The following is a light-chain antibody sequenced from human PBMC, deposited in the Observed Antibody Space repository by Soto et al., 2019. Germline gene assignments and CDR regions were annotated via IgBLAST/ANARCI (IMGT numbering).Light chain of an antibody. V-gene: IGKV3-20*01. CDR2: GAS. CDR1: QSVSSNY. Sequence: EIMLTQSPGTLSLSPGERATLSCRASQSVSSNYLAWYQQKPGQAPRLLIYGASSRAPGIPDRFSGSGSGKDFTLTISRLEPEDFAVYYCQQYGSSPPRTFGQGTKVEIK. CDR3: QQYGSSPPRT. J-gene: IGKJ1*01.